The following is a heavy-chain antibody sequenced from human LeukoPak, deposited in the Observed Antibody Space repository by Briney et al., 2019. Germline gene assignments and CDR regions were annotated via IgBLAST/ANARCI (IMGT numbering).Heavy chain of an antibody. CDR1: GFTFTTYA. D-gene: IGHD1-20*01. Sequence: GGSLRLSCAASGFTFTTYAMTWVRQAPGKGLEWVSAISDSGGSTYYADSVKGRFTISRDNSKNTLYLQMNSLRAEDTALYYCAKRTDNWNVGGPLDYWGQGTLVTVSP. CDR3: AKRTDNWNVGGPLDY. CDR2: ISDSGGST. J-gene: IGHJ4*02. V-gene: IGHV3-23*01.